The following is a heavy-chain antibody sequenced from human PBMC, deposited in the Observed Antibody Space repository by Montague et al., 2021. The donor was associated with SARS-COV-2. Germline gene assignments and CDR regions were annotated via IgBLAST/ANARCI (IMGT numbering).Heavy chain of an antibody. CDR2: IDWDDDK. D-gene: IGHD6-13*01. V-gene: IGHV2-70*11. Sequence: PALVKPTQTLKLTCTFSGFSLSTSGMCVSWIRQPPGKALEWLARIDWDDDKYYSTSLKTRLTISKDTSKNQVVLTMTNMDPVDTATYYCARMRIAAAGSPFDIWGQGTMVTVSS. J-gene: IGHJ3*02. CDR1: GFSLSTSGMC. CDR3: ARMRIAAAGSPFDI.